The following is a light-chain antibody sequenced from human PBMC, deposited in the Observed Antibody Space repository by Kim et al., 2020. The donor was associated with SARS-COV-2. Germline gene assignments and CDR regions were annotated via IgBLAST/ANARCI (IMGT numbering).Light chain of an antibody. Sequence: SCAPWERATLTCRASQSVSSYLAWYQQKPCQSPRLLISDAANRATGIPARFSGSGSGTDFTLTISSLEPEDFAVYYCQRRSNWTLSFGGGTKLEL. J-gene: IGKJ4*01. CDR3: QRRSNWTLS. V-gene: IGKV3-11*01. CDR1: QSVSSY. CDR2: DAA.